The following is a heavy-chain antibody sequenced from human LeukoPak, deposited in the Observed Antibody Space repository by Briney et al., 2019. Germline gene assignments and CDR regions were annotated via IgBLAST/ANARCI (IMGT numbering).Heavy chain of an antibody. Sequence: SETLSLTCTVSGGSISTYYWSWIRQPPGKGLEWIGYTYYSGSTNTNPSLKSRVTISVDTSKNQFSLKLTSVTAADTAMYYCARSDAYYYDSSGYYNRPYYFDYWGQGTLVTVSS. CDR3: ARSDAYYYDSSGYYNRPYYFDY. J-gene: IGHJ4*02. CDR2: TYYSGST. V-gene: IGHV4-59*01. D-gene: IGHD3-22*01. CDR1: GGSISTYY.